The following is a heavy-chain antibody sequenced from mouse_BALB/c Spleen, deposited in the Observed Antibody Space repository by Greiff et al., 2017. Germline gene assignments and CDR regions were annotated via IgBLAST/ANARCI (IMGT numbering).Heavy chain of an antibody. J-gene: IGHJ4*01. V-gene: IGHV1-80*01. CDR1: GYAFSSYW. D-gene: IGHD2-14*01. CDR3: ARWGRYDREDAMDY. CDR2: IYPGDGDT. Sequence: QVQLKESGAELVRPGSSVKISCKASGYAFSSYWMNWVKQRPGQGLEWIGQIYPGDGDTNYNGKFKGKATLTADKSSSTAYMQLSSLTSEDSAVYFCARWGRYDREDAMDYWGQGTSVTVSS.